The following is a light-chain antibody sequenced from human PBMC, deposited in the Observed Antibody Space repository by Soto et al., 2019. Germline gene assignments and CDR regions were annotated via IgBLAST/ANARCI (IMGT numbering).Light chain of an antibody. V-gene: IGKV1-33*01. J-gene: IGKJ5*01. Sequence: DIQMTQSPSSLSASVGDRVTITCQATQDISNYLNWYQQKPGKAPKLLIYDASNLETGVPSRFSGRGSGTDFNLIISSLQPEDIATYYCQQYDNLPISFGQGTRLEIK. CDR3: QQYDNLPIS. CDR1: QDISNY. CDR2: DAS.